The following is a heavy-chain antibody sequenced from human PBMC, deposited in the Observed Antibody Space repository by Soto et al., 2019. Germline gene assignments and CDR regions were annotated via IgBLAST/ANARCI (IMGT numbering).Heavy chain of an antibody. CDR1: GFTFSSYD. D-gene: IGHD3-3*01. Sequence: GGSLRLSCAASGFTFSSYDMHWFRQATGKGLEWVSAIGTAGDTYYPGSVKGRFTISRENAKNSLYLQMNSLRAEDTAVYYCARGNSDFWSGYQNWFDPWGQGTLVTVST. CDR2: IGTAGDT. J-gene: IGHJ5*02. CDR3: ARGNSDFWSGYQNWFDP. V-gene: IGHV3-13*01.